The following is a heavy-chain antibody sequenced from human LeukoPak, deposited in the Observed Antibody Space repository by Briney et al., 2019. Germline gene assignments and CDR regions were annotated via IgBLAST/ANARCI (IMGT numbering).Heavy chain of an antibody. CDR3: ARSSYSSSSSV. CDR1: GFTFSGFW. CDR2: INSDGSEG. Sequence: GGSLRLSCAVSGFTFSGFWMSWSRQAPGKGLEWMASINSDGSEGYYADVVKGRFTISRDNAKNSLYLQINSLRAEDTAVYYCARSSYSSSSSVWGQGTMVTVSS. J-gene: IGHJ3*01. V-gene: IGHV3-7*03. D-gene: IGHD6-6*01.